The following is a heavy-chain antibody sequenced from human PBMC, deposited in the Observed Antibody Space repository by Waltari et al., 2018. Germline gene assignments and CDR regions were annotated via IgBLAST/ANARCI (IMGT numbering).Heavy chain of an antibody. J-gene: IGHJ4*02. D-gene: IGHD1-26*01. CDR3: ARDYYHSISH. CDR1: VFTFRGNG. Sequence: VQLLESGGGLVQPGGSMRLACAASVFTFRGNGMHWVRQAPGKGLVWVSHINGDGSSTSYADSVKGRFTISRDDAKNTLYLQMNSLRAEDTAVYYCARDYYHSISHWGQGTLVTVSS. CDR2: INGDGSST. V-gene: IGHV3-74*01.